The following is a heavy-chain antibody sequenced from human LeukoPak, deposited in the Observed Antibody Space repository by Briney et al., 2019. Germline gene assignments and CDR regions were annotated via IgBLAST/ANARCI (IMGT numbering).Heavy chain of an antibody. D-gene: IGHD1-7*01. CDR3: ARGDWNLR. CDR2: INPNSGGT. CDR1: GYTFTSYG. Sequence: ASVKVSCKASGYTFTSYGISWVRQAPGQGLEWMGRINPNSGGTNYAQKFQGRVTMTRDTSISTAYMELSRLRSDDTAVYYCARGDWNLRWGQGTLVTVSS. V-gene: IGHV1-2*06. J-gene: IGHJ4*02.